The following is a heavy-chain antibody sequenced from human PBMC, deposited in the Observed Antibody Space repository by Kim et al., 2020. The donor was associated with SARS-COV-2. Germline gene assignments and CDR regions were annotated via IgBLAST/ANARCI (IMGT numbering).Heavy chain of an antibody. CDR3: VRDGRNYGAVH. D-gene: IGHD1-7*01. J-gene: IGHJ4*02. Sequence: GGSLRLSCSASGFTFSDYAMNWVRRAPGMGLQYVSATTGGGGGSFYADSVKDRFTIFRDNSKNTLFLQMSGLRVEDTAVYYCVRDGRNYGAVHWGQGTLVTVSS. CDR1: GFTFSDYA. V-gene: IGHV3-64D*06. CDR2: TTGGGGGS.